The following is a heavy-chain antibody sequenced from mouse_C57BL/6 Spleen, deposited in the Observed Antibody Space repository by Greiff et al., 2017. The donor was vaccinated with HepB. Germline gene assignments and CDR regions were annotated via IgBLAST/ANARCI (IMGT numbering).Heavy chain of an antibody. J-gene: IGHJ3*01. V-gene: IGHV1-26*01. D-gene: IGHD2-4*01. CDR2: INPNNGGT. CDR1: GYTFTDYY. Sequence: EVQLQQSGPELVKPGASVKISCKASGYTFTDYYMNWVKQSHGKSLEWIGDINPNNGGTSYNQKFKGKATLTVDKSSSTAYMELRSLTSDDSAVYYCARGDYDDYEAWFAYWGQGTLVTVSA. CDR3: ARGDYDDYEAWFAY.